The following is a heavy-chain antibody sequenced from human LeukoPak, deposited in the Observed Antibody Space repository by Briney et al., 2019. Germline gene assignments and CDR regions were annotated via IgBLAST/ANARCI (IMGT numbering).Heavy chain of an antibody. CDR2: IYYSGST. CDR3: DQGGLTD. Sequence: SETLSLTCTVSGGSISSSSYYWGWIRQPPGKGLEWIGSIYYSGSTYYNPSLKSRVTISVDTSKNQFSLKLSSVTAADTAVYYCDQGGLTDWGQGTLVTVSS. V-gene: IGHV4-39*07. J-gene: IGHJ4*02. D-gene: IGHD2-2*01. CDR1: GGSISSSSYY.